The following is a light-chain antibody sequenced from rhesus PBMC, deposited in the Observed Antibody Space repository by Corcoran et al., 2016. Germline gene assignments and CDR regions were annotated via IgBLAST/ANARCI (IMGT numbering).Light chain of an antibody. V-gene: IGKV1-25*01. CDR3: QHYYSTPWT. Sequence: DIQMTQSPSSLSASVGDRVTITCRASQGITNDLAWYPQKPGETPKLLIYEASRLPSGIPSRFSGRGSGTDFTLTISSLQSEDFATYYCQHYYSTPWTFGQGTKVEIK. CDR2: EAS. CDR1: QGITND. J-gene: IGKJ1*01.